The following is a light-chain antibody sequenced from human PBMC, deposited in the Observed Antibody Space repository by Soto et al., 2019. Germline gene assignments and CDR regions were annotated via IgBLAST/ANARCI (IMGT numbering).Light chain of an antibody. CDR2: RAS. V-gene: IGKV1-5*03. Sequence: DIRLTQSPSTLSASVGDRVTITCRASQSISDRLAWYQQKSGKAPRLLIYRASSLENGVPSRFSGSGSGTEFTLTISSLEPDDFATQYCQGDDVYSAITLGQGTKL. J-gene: IGKJ2*01. CDR3: QGDDVYSAIT. CDR1: QSISDR.